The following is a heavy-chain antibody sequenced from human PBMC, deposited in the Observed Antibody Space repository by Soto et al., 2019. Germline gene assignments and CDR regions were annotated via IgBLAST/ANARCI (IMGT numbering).Heavy chain of an antibody. V-gene: IGHV3-21*01. CDR2: ISSSSSYI. J-gene: IGHJ4*02. CDR1: GFTLTSYS. Sequence: GRSLRLSWAAAGFTLTSYSMKWGSQAPGKGLEWVSSISSSSSYIYYADSVKGRFTISRDNAKNSLYLQMNSLRAEDTAVYYCATEESSSSPQVPGVDYWGQGTLVTVSS. CDR3: ATEESSSSPQVPGVDY. D-gene: IGHD6-13*01.